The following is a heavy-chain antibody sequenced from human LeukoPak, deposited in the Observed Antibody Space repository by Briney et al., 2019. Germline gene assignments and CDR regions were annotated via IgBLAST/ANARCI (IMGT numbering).Heavy chain of an antibody. Sequence: GGSLRLSCAASGFTFSSYAMSWVRQAPGRGLEWVSAISGSGGSTYYADSVKGRFTISREDSKNTAYLQMNSLKTEDTAVYYCTYTSSSGVVYWGQGTLVTVSS. CDR2: ISGSGGST. J-gene: IGHJ4*02. CDR3: TYTSSSGVVY. CDR1: GFTFSSYA. D-gene: IGHD6-6*01. V-gene: IGHV3-23*01.